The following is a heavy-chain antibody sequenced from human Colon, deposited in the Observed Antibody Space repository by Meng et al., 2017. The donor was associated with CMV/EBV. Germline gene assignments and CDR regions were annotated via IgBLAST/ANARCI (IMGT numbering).Heavy chain of an antibody. CDR3: ARERGGLCSSTNCQKTFDY. Sequence: LSLTCAASGFTFSSYEMNWVRQAPGKGLEWVSYISNSDGTTYYADSVKGRFTISRDNDKNSLYLQMNSLRAEDTAAYYCARERGGLCSSTNCQKTFDYWGQGTVVTVSS. CDR2: ISNSDGTT. V-gene: IGHV3-48*03. D-gene: IGHD2-2*01. J-gene: IGHJ4*02. CDR1: GFTFSSYE.